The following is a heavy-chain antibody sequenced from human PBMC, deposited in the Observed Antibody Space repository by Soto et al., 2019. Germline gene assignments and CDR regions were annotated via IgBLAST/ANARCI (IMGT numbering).Heavy chain of an antibody. J-gene: IGHJ4*02. CDR1: GYTFISSD. V-gene: IGHV1-8*01. D-gene: IGHD6-6*01. CDR3: AKKHSGSSLAY. CDR2: MNHNTGYT. Sequence: QVQLVQSGAEVKKPGASVKVSCKTSGYTFISSDINWVRQAPGQGLEWVGLMNHNTGYTESAGKFQDRVTMTRDVSINTGYLALIGLTSDDRAVYFCAKKHSGSSLAYWGQGSLVSVSS.